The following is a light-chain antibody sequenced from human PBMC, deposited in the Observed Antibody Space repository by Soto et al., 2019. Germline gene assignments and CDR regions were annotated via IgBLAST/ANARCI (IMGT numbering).Light chain of an antibody. CDR1: QSVSSY. J-gene: IGKJ3*01. V-gene: IGKV3-11*01. CDR2: DAF. Sequence: EIVLTQSPATLSLSPGERATLSCRASQSVSSYLAWYQQKPGQAPRLLIYDAFNRATGIPTRFSGSGSGTDFTLTIISLEPEDFAVYYCQHRSNWLGTFGPGTKVDIK. CDR3: QHRSNWLGT.